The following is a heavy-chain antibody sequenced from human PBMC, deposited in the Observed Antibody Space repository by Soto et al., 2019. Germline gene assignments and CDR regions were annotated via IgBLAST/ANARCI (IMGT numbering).Heavy chain of an antibody. CDR2: IFPNGTT. J-gene: IGHJ5*02. CDR1: RGYVNTFQ. V-gene: IGHV4-4*07. Sequence: SETLSLTCTVSRGYVNTFQWSWVRQPAGKGLEWIGRIFPNGTTDYSPSLRSRVTLLVATSKNQISLNLASVTAAAMAVYYCAREGSHSAYSVAIGIQLWSFDSWGQGLPGTVSS. D-gene: IGHD4-4*01. CDR3: AREGSHSAYSVAIGIQLWSFDS.